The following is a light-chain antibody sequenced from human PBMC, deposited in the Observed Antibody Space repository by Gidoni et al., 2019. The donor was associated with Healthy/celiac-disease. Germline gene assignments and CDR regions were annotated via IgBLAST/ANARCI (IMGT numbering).Light chain of an antibody. J-gene: IGKJ2*01. CDR2: AAS. CDR3: QQSYRTRGT. Sequence: DIHMTQSTSSLSASVGTRVTITCLASQSISSYLNWYQQKPGKAPQLLIYAASSLQSGFPSRFSGSGSGTDFTLTISSLQPEDFATYYCQQSYRTRGTFGQGTKLEIK. V-gene: IGKV1-39*01. CDR1: QSISSY.